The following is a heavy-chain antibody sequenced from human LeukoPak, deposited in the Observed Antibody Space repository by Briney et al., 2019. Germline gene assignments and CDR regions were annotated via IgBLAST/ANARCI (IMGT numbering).Heavy chain of an antibody. CDR3: ARGEPWLVLDY. CDR1: GFTFSSYA. CDR2: ISYDGSNK. V-gene: IGHV3-30-3*01. J-gene: IGHJ4*02. D-gene: IGHD6-19*01. Sequence: GRSLRLSCAASGFTFSSYAMHWVRQAPGKGLEWVAVISYDGSNKYYADSVKGRFTISRDNSKNTLYLQMNSLRAEDTAVYYCARGEPWLVLDYWAREPWSPSPQ.